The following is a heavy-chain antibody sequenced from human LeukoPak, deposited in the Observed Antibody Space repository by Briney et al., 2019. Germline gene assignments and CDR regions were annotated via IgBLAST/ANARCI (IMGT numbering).Heavy chain of an antibody. J-gene: IGHJ4*02. D-gene: IGHD6-13*01. Sequence: PSETLSLTCAVYGGSFSSYYWSWIRQPPGKGLEWIGYIYYSGSTNYNPSLKSRVTISVDTSKNQFSLKLSSVTAADTAVYYCARGNSSPRRALFDYWGQGTLVTVSS. CDR2: IYYSGST. CDR3: ARGNSSPRRALFDY. CDR1: GGSFSSYY. V-gene: IGHV4-59*01.